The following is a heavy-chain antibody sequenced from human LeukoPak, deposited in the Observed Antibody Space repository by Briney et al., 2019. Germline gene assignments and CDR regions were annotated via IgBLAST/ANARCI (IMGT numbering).Heavy chain of an antibody. V-gene: IGHV3-21*01. CDR3: ARDLDSGQWLETNDY. D-gene: IGHD6-19*01. CDR1: GFTFSSYS. J-gene: IGHJ4*02. CDR2: ISSSSSYI. Sequence: GGSLRLSCAASGFTFSSYSMNWVRQAPGKGLEWVSSISSSSSYIYYADSVKGRFTISRDNAKNSLYLQMNSLRAEDTAVYYCARDLDSGQWLETNDYWGQGTLVTVPS.